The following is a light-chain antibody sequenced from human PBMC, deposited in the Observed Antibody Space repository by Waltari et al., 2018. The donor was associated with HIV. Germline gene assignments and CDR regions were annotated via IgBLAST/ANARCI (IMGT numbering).Light chain of an antibody. J-gene: IGLJ1*01. CDR2: GAG. CDR3: NSRDYSGRRYV. Sequence: SSELTQDPAVSVALVQTIRITCQGDNLRNYFASWYQRRPGQAPLLVIYGAGNRPSGIPDRFSGSSSGNTASLTITGAQAEDEADYFCNSRDYSGRRYVFGPGTRVSVL. CDR1: NLRNYF. V-gene: IGLV3-19*01.